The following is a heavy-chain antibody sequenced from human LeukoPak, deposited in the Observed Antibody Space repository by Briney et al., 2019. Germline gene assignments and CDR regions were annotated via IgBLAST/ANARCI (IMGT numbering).Heavy chain of an antibody. V-gene: IGHV3-48*04. Sequence: HAGGSLRLSCAASGFTFSSYSMNWVRQAPGKGLEWVSYISSSSSTIYYADSVKGRFTISRDNAKNSLYLQMNSLRAEDTAVYYCARDPRYCTNGVCHLFDYWGQGTLVTVSS. D-gene: IGHD2-8*01. CDR2: ISSSSSTI. J-gene: IGHJ4*02. CDR3: ARDPRYCTNGVCHLFDY. CDR1: GFTFSSYS.